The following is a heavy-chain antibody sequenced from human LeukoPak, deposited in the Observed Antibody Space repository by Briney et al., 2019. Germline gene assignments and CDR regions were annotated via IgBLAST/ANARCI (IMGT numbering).Heavy chain of an antibody. Sequence: GGSLRLSCAASGFTFSSYAMSWVRQAPGKGLEWVSAISGSGGSTYYADSVKGRFTISRHNGKDSLYLQMNSLRAEDTAVYYCVRDDALGYCSSTNCYTENWFDPWGQGTLVTVSS. D-gene: IGHD2-2*02. CDR1: GFTFSSYA. V-gene: IGHV3-23*01. J-gene: IGHJ5*02. CDR3: VRDDALGYCSSTNCYTENWFDP. CDR2: ISGSGGST.